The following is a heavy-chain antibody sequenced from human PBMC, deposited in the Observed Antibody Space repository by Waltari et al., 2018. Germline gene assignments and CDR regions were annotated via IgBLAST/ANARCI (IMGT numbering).Heavy chain of an antibody. CDR1: GYSISSGYY. V-gene: IGHV4-38-2*01. Sequence: QVQLQESGPGLVKPSETLSLTCAVSGYSISSGYYWGWIRQPPGKGLEWIGSIYHSGGTYYNPSLKSRVTISVDTSKNQFSLKLSSVTAADTAVYYCARGSSSHNPSGDYWGQGTLVTVSS. CDR3: ARGSSSHNPSGDY. J-gene: IGHJ4*02. CDR2: IYHSGGT. D-gene: IGHD6-6*01.